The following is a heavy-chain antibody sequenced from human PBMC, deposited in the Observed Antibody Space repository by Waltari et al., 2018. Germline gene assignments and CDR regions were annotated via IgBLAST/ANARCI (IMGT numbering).Heavy chain of an antibody. CDR3: AKDTGRYYYYMDV. V-gene: IGHV3-30*18. D-gene: IGHD4-17*01. Sequence: QVQLVESGGGVVQPGRSLRLSCAVSGVTFRSYGMHCVRQAPGKGLEWVSAIGFVGSSKYYADSVKGRFTISRDNSKNTLFLQMNSLRAEDTAMYYCAKDTGRYYYYMDVWGKGTTVTVSS. CDR1: GVTFRSYG. CDR2: IGFVGSSK. J-gene: IGHJ6*03.